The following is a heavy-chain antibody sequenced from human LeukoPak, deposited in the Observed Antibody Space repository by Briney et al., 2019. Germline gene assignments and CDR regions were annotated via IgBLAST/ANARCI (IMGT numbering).Heavy chain of an antibody. CDR2: IYYSGST. V-gene: IGHV4-59*08. CDR1: GDSISSHY. J-gene: IGHJ5*02. D-gene: IGHD4-11*01. CDR3: ARTHDYGNLEVNWFHP. Sequence: ASETLSLTCTVSGDSISSHYWSWIRQPPGKGLEWIGYIYYSGSTNYNPSLKSRVTISVDTSKNQFSLKLRSVTAADTAVYYCARTHDYGNLEVNWFHPWGQGTLVTVSS.